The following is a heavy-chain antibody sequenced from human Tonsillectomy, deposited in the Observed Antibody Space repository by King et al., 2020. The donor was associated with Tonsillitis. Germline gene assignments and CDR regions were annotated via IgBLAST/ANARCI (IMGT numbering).Heavy chain of an antibody. D-gene: IGHD3-22*01. CDR1: GFTFNSYA. CDR2: ISSSGGNT. V-gene: IGHV3-23*04. J-gene: IGHJ4*02. CDR3: AKEYYYDNSGYQPYYFDY. Sequence: EVQLVESGGGLVQPGGSLRLSCAASGFTFNSYAMSWVRQAPGKGLDWVSTISSSGGNTYYADSVKGRFTISRDNSKNTLYLQMNSLRAEDTAVYYCAKEYYYDNSGYQPYYFDYWGQGTLVTVSS.